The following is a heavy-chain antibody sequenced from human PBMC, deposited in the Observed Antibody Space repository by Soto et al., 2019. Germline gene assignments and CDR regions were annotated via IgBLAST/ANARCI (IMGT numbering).Heavy chain of an antibody. CDR1: GGSISSSSYY. D-gene: IGHD1-1*01. CDR3: AMQLAGYYYYGMDV. V-gene: IGHV4-39*01. CDR2: IYYSGST. J-gene: IGHJ6*02. Sequence: LSLTCTVSGGSISSSSYYWGWIRQPPGKGLEWIGSIYYSGSTYYNPSLKSRVTISVDTSKNQFSLKLSSVTAADTAVYYCAMQLAGYYYYGMDVWGQGTTVTVSS.